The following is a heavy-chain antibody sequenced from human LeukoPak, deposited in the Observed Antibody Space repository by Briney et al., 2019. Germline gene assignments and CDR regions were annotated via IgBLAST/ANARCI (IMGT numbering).Heavy chain of an antibody. CDR1: GFPFSSYS. CDR3: VRVKGTYFDF. V-gene: IGHV3-48*01. D-gene: IGHD1-1*01. CDR2: ISASGINI. J-gene: IGHJ4*02. Sequence: PGGSLRLSCAASGFPFSSYSMNWVRQAPGKGLEWVSYISASGINIYYLDSVKGRFTVSRDNAMNSLFLQMDRPRAEDTAVYYCVRVKGTYFDFWGQGTLVTVSS.